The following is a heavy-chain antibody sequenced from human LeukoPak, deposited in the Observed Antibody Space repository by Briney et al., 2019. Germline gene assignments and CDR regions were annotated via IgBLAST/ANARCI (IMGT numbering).Heavy chain of an antibody. Sequence: ASVKVSCKASGYIFTSYGISWVRQAPGQGLEWMGWISAYNGHTRYVQKLQDRVTMTTDTSTSTAYMDLRSLRSDDTAVYYCARDLTHRRNYDNSGYQIVPAFWGQGTLVTVSS. CDR3: ARDLTHRRNYDNSGYQIVPAF. J-gene: IGHJ4*02. V-gene: IGHV1-18*01. CDR1: GYIFTSYG. CDR2: ISAYNGHT. D-gene: IGHD3-22*01.